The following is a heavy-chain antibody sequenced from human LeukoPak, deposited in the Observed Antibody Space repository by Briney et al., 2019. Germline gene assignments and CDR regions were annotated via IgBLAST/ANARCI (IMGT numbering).Heavy chain of an antibody. CDR3: ARQGMWGAFDF. CDR1: GYTFTGYY. CDR2: LNPNSGGT. V-gene: IGHV1-2*06. J-gene: IGHJ3*01. Sequence: GASVKVSCKASGYTFTGYYMHWVRQAPGQGLEWMGRLNPNSGGTNYAQKFQGRVTMTRDTSFSTAYMELSRLRSDDTAIYYCARQGMWGAFDFWGQGTMVTVST. D-gene: IGHD1-26*01.